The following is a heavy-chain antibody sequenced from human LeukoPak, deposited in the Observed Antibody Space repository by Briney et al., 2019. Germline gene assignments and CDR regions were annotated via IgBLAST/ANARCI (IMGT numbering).Heavy chain of an antibody. D-gene: IGHD3-3*01. CDR1: GGSFSGYY. CDR3: ARGDFWSGPDY. Sequence: PSETLSLTCADYGGSFSGYYWSWIRQPPGKGLEWIGEINHSGSTNYNPSLKSRVTISVDTSKNQFSLKLSSVTAADTAVYYCARGDFWSGPDYWGQGTLVTVSS. CDR2: INHSGST. J-gene: IGHJ4*02. V-gene: IGHV4-34*01.